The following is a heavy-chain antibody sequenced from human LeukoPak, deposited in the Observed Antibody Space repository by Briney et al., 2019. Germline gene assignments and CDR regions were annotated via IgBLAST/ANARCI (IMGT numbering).Heavy chain of an antibody. CDR1: GYTFTSYG. J-gene: IGHJ6*02. V-gene: IGHV1-18*01. Sequence: GASVKVSCKASGYTFTSYGISRVRQAPGQGLEWMGWISAYNGNTNYAQKLQGRVTMTTDTSTSTAYMELRSLRSDDTAVYYCARVRITIFGVVIIRDYYYGMDVWGQGTTVTVSS. D-gene: IGHD3-3*01. CDR2: ISAYNGNT. CDR3: ARVRITIFGVVIIRDYYYGMDV.